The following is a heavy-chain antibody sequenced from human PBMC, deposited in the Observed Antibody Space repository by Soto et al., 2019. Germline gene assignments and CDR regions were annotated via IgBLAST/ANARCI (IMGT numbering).Heavy chain of an antibody. CDR1: GFTVSNYW. CDR3: ARDWGGFGY. V-gene: IGHV3-7*03. CDR2: IIKDGSEK. Sequence: GGALRRFSAASGFTVSNYWMTWVRQAPGKGLEWVANIIKDGSEKSYVDSVKGRFTISRDNAKNSLYLEMNSLRVEDTAVYYCARDWGGFGYCGQVTLVTVSS. J-gene: IGHJ4*02. D-gene: IGHD3-10*01.